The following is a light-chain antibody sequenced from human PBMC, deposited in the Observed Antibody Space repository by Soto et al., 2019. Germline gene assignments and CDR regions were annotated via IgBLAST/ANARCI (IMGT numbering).Light chain of an antibody. CDR1: QSLGSN. CDR2: GAS. J-gene: IGKJ4*01. CDR3: QHYNNWPLT. V-gene: IGKV3-15*01. Sequence: EIMMTQSPATLSVSPGEISTLSCRASQSLGSNLAWYQQKRGQAPRLLLYGASTRATGIPARFSGSGSGTEFTLTISSLQSEDFAIYYCQHYNNWPLTFGGGTKVDIK.